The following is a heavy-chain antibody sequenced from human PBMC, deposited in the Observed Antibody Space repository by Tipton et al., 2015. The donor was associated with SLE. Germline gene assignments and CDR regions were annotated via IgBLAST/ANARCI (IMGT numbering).Heavy chain of an antibody. CDR3: ARGVTMVVDFDI. V-gene: IGHV4-31*03. D-gene: IGHD4-23*01. Sequence: TLSLTCTVSGDSINSDGYFWTWIRQPPGKGLEWIGYIYYSGSTYYNPSLQSRLTMSVDTSRNQFSLKLTSVTAADTAVYYCARGVTMVVDFDIWGQGTMVTVSS. J-gene: IGHJ3*02. CDR2: IYYSGST. CDR1: GDSINSDGYF.